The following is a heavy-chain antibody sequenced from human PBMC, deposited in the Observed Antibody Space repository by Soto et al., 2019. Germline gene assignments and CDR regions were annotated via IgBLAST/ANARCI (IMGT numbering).Heavy chain of an antibody. CDR3: ARRLFSNYGSGSYPHYGMDV. Sequence: PGESLKISCKGSGYSFTSYWIGWVRQMPGKGLEWMGIIYPGDSDTRYSPSFQGQVTISADKSISTAYLQWSSLKASDTAMHYCARRLFSNYGSGSYPHYGMDVWGQGTTVTVSS. D-gene: IGHD3-10*01. J-gene: IGHJ6*02. CDR2: IYPGDSDT. V-gene: IGHV5-51*01. CDR1: GYSFTSYW.